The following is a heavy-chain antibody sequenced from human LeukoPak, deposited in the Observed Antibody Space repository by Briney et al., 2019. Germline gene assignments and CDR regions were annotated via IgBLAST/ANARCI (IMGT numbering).Heavy chain of an antibody. CDR3: ASRIAVSKFDY. CDR1: GGSISSTGYY. V-gene: IGHV4-39*07. D-gene: IGHD6-19*01. CDR2: IYYTGST. Sequence: SETLSLTCTVYGGSISSTGYYWGWIRQPPGKGLEWLGNIYYTGSTYYNPSLKSRVTISVDTSKNQFSLRLSSVTAADTAVYFCASRIAVSKFDYWGQGTLVTVSS. J-gene: IGHJ4*02.